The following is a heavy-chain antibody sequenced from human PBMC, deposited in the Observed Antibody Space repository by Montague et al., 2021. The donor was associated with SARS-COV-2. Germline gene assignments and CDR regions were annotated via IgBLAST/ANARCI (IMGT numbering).Heavy chain of an antibody. D-gene: IGHD5-12*01. J-gene: IGHJ6*02. CDR1: GDSVSSNSAA. CDR3: ARQPLGYDFVYYYYGMDV. CDR2: TYYRSKWYN. Sequence: CAISGDSVSSNSAAWNWIRQSPSIGLEWLGRTYYRSKWYNDYAVSVKSRITINPDTSKNQFSLQLNSVTPEDTAVYYCARQPLGYDFVYYYYGMDVWGQGTTVTVSS. V-gene: IGHV6-1*01.